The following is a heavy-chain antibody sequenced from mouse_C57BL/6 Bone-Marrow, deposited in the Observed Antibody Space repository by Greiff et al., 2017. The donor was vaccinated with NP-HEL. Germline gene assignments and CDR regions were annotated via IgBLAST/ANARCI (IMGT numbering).Heavy chain of an antibody. CDR2: IRLKSDNYAT. Sequence: EVKLVESGGGLVQPGGSMKLSCVASGFTFSNYWMNWVRQSPEKGLEWVAQIRLKSDNYATHYAESVKGRFTISRDDSKSSVYLQMNNLRAEDTGIYYCTDGSYWYFDVWGTGTTVTVSS. D-gene: IGHD4-1*01. CDR1: GFTFSNYW. J-gene: IGHJ1*03. V-gene: IGHV6-3*01. CDR3: TDGSYWYFDV.